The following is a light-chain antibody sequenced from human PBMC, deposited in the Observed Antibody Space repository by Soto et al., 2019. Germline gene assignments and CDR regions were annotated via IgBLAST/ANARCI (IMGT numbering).Light chain of an antibody. CDR1: QSVSTF. CDR3: QQRGDWPTIT. J-gene: IGKJ5*01. Sequence: EIVLTQSPATLSLSPGERAILSCRASQSVSTFLAWFQQKPGQPPRLLIYNASNRTTGIPARFSVSGSGTDFTLTISSLEPEDFAVYYCQQRGDWPTITFGQGTRLEIK. CDR2: NAS. V-gene: IGKV3-11*01.